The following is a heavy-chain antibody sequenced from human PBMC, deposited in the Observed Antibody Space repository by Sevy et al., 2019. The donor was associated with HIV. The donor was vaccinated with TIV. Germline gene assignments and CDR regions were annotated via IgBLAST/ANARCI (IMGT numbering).Heavy chain of an antibody. CDR1: GFTFSNFG. D-gene: IGHD6-6*01. CDR3: AREGTSIGVPGGMDV. Sequence: GGSLRLSCAASGFTFSNFGMNWVRQAPGKGLEWVSYISRSSSTIYSADSVKGRFSISRDNAKNSLYLQMNSLRDEDTAVYYCAREGTSIGVPGGMDVWGQGTTVTVSS. V-gene: IGHV3-48*02. CDR2: ISRSSSTI. J-gene: IGHJ6*02.